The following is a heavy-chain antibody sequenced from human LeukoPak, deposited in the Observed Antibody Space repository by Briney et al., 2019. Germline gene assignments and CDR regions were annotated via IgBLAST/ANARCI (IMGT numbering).Heavy chain of an antibody. CDR3: ARHTDYGDYERFDP. V-gene: IGHV4-39*01. D-gene: IGHD4-17*01. CDR2: IYYSGST. J-gene: IGHJ5*02. CDR1: GGSISSSSYY. Sequence: SETLSLTCTVSGGSISSSSYYWGWIRQPPGKGLEWIGSIYYSGSTYYNPSLKSRVTISVDTSKNQFSLKLSSVTAADTAVYYCARHTDYGDYERFDPWGQGTLVTVSS.